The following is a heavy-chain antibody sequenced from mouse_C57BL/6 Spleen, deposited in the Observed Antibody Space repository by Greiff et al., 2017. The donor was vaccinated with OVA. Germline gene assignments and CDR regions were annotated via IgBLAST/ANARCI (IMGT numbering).Heavy chain of an antibody. CDR3: ARCYPGSNCGYYGG. Sequence: QVQLQPSGAGLAKPGASVKLSCKASGYTFTSYWMPWVKQRPGQGLEWIGYINPSSGYTKYHQKFKDKATLTAGKSSSTAYMQLSSPTYEDSAVYYGARCYPGSNCGYYGGWGKGTTLTVAS. D-gene: IGHD1-1*01. CDR2: INPSSGYT. J-gene: IGHJ2*01. CDR1: GYTFTSYW. V-gene: IGHV1-7*01.